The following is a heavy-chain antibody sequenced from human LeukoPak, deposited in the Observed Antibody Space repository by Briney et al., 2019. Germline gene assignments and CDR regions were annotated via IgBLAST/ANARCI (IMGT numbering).Heavy chain of an antibody. CDR3: AKEGNDDLAVAGFDY. V-gene: IGHV3-30*18. D-gene: IGHD6-19*01. J-gene: IGHJ4*02. Sequence: GGSMRLSCAASGFTFSSYGMHWVRQAPGKGLEWVAVISYDGSNKYYADSVKDRFTISRDNSKNTLYLQMNSLRAEDTAVYYCAKEGNDDLAVAGFDYWGQGTLVTVSS. CDR2: ISYDGSNK. CDR1: GFTFSSYG.